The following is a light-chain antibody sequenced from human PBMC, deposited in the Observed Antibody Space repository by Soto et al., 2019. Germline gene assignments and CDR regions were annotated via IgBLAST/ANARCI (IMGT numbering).Light chain of an antibody. CDR3: CSYAGSSTVV. CDR2: EGS. V-gene: IGLV2-23*01. Sequence: ALTQPASVSGSPGQSITISCTGTSSDVGSYNLVSWYQQHPGKAPKLMIYEGSKRPSGVSNRFSGSKSGNTAFLTISGLQAEDEADYYCCSYAGSSTVVFGGGTKLTVL. CDR1: SSDVGSYNL. J-gene: IGLJ2*01.